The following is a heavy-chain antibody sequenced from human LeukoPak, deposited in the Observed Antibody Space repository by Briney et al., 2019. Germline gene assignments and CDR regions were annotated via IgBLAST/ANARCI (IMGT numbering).Heavy chain of an antibody. CDR2: IYYSGST. V-gene: IGHV4-31*11. Sequence: SETLSLICAVSGGSISSGGYYWSWIRQHPGKGLEWIGYIYYSGSTYYNPSLKSRVTISVDTSKNQFSLKLSSVTAADTAVYYCARAGGFFSPFGYWGQGTLVTVSS. CDR3: ARAGGFFSPFGY. D-gene: IGHD3-3*01. CDR1: GGSISSGGYY. J-gene: IGHJ4*02.